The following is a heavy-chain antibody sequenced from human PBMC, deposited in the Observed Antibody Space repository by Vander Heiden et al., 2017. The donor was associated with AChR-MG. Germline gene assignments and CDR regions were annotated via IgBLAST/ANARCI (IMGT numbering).Heavy chain of an antibody. Sequence: QVQLVQSGAEVKKPGASVQVSCKVSGYTLTDLSMHWVRQAPGKGLEWRGGFDPEDGETSDAQKLQGRVTMNEDTSTDTAYMELSSLRSEDTAVYYCATIHYYRGYHYYDDYGMDVWGQGTTVTVS. CDR3: ATIHYYRGYHYYDDYGMDV. CDR1: GYTLTDLS. CDR2: FDPEDGET. V-gene: IGHV1-24*01. J-gene: IGHJ6*02. D-gene: IGHD1-26*01.